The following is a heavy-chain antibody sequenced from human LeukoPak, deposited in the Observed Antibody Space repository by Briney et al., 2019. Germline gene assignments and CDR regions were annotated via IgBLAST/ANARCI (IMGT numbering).Heavy chain of an antibody. D-gene: IGHD3-16*01. CDR3: ARGRDNGGSFDI. Sequence: SETLSLTCAVYGGSFSGYYWSWIRQPPGKGLEWIGEINHSGSTNYNPSLKSRVTISVDTSKYQFSLKLSSVTAADTAVYYCARGRDNGGSFDIWGQGTMVTVSS. J-gene: IGHJ3*02. CDR2: INHSGST. V-gene: IGHV4-34*01. CDR1: GGSFSGYY.